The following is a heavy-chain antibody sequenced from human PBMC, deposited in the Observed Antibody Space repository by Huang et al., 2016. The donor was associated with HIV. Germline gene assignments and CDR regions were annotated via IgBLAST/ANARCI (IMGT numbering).Heavy chain of an antibody. CDR1: GYRFRSNW. D-gene: IGHD3-10*01. CDR2: NYPGDSDT. CDR3: ARLIGSPSFYYGLDV. Sequence: EVQLVQSGAEVKKPGESLKISCKGSGYRFRSNWIGWVRQMPGKGLEWMGINYPGDSDTGYSPSVQGQVTIPADKSINTAYLQWSSLKASDTAMYYCARLIGSPSFYYGLDVWGQGTTVTVSS. V-gene: IGHV5-51*01. J-gene: IGHJ6*02.